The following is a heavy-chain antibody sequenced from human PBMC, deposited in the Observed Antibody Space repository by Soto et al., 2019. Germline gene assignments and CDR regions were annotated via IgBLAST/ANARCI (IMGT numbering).Heavy chain of an antibody. CDR2: IYYSGST. CDR1: GGSISSGGYY. J-gene: IGHJ4*02. D-gene: IGHD3-10*01. V-gene: IGHV4-31*03. CDR3: ARFSMVRGVIDY. Sequence: SETLSLTCTVSGGSISSGGYYWSWIRQHPGKGLEWIGYIYYSGSTYYNPSLKSRVTISVDTSKNQFSLKLSSVTAADTAVYYCARFSMVRGVIDYWGQGTLVTVSS.